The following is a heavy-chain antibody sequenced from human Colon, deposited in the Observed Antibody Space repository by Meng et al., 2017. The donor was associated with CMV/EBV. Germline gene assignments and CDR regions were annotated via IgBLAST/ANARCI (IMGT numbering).Heavy chain of an antibody. D-gene: IGHD3-9*01. CDR1: LTFNSYS. V-gene: IGHV3-21*06. Sequence: LTFNSYSMFWARQAPRKGREWVSGISGSSEYIFYADSLKGRSAISRDNAENSLFLHMSSLRAEDTAVYYCARALYDSLTGYSRYFDLWGRGTLVTVSS. J-gene: IGHJ2*01. CDR2: ISGSSEYI. CDR3: ARALYDSLTGYSRYFDL.